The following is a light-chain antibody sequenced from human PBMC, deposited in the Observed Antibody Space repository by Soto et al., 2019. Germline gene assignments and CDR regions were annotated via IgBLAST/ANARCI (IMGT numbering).Light chain of an antibody. CDR1: QSISSW. CDR2: DAS. Sequence: DIPMTQSPSTLSASVGDRVTITCRASQSISSWLAWYQQKPGKAPKLLIHDASSLESGVPSRFSGSGSGTEFTLTISSLQPDDFATYYCQQYNSYSQGTFGQGTKVEIK. J-gene: IGKJ1*01. CDR3: QQYNSYSQGT. V-gene: IGKV1-5*01.